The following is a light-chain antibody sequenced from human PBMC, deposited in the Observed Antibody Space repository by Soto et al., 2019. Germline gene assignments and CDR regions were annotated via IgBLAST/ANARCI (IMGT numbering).Light chain of an antibody. J-gene: IGKJ1*01. V-gene: IGKV3-15*01. CDR1: QSVRNN. CDR2: GAS. CDR3: QQYGSSPRT. Sequence: DIVMTQSPATLSVSPGERATRSCRASQSVRNNLAWYQQKPGQAPRLLIFGASTRATGTPARFSGSGSGTDFILTVSRLEPEDFAVYYCQQYGSSPRTFGQGTKVDIK.